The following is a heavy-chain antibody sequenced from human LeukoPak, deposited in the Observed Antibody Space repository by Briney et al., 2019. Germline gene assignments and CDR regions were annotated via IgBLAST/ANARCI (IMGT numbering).Heavy chain of an antibody. CDR2: FYLGGST. Sequence: SETLSLTCTVSGYSISNGYYWGCIRQPPGKGLEWIVSFYLGGSTNYNPSLKSRVTISGDTSKNQFSLKMTSVTAADTAIYYCVRTPRGHSGYEIDYWGQGTLVTVSA. V-gene: IGHV4-38-2*02. CDR3: VRTPRGHSGYEIDY. D-gene: IGHD5-12*01. CDR1: GYSISNGYY. J-gene: IGHJ4*02.